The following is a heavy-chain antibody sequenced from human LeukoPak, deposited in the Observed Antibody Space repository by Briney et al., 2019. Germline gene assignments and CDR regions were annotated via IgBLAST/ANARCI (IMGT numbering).Heavy chain of an antibody. CDR2: MNSNSGNT. D-gene: IGHD3-10*01. CDR1: GYTFINYN. CDR3: ARELLWFGEPPYNWFDP. V-gene: IGHV1-8*01. J-gene: IGHJ5*02. Sequence: VASVKVSCKASGYTFINYNIMWVRQATGQGLEWMGWMNSNSGNTGYAQKFQGRVTMTRNTSISTAYMELSSLRSEDTAVYYCARELLWFGEPPYNWFDPWGQGTLVTVSS.